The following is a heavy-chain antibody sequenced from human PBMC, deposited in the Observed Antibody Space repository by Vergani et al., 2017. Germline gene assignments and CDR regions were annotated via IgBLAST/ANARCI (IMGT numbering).Heavy chain of an antibody. J-gene: IGHJ6*02. CDR2: IIPIFGTA. CDR3: ARVGVGDVGGYYYGMDV. CDR1: GGTFSSYA. V-gene: IGHV1-69*01. D-gene: IGHD1-26*01. Sequence: QVQLVQSGAEVKKPGSSVKVSCKASGGTFSSYAISWVRQAPGQGLEWMGGIIPIFGTANYAQKFQGRVTITADESTSTAYMELSSLRSEDTAVYYCARVGVGDVGGYYYGMDVWGQGTTVTVSS.